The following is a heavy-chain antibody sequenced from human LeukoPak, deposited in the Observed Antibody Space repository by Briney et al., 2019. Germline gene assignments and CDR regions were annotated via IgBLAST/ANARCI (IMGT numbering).Heavy chain of an antibody. CDR3: ARGFGGYDLAY. CDR1: GGTFSSYA. D-gene: IGHD5-12*01. J-gene: IGHJ4*02. V-gene: IGHV1-69*10. Sequence: GASVKVSCKASGGTFSSYAISWVRQAPGQGLEWMGGIIPIFGIANYAQKFQGRVTITADKSTSTAYMELGSLRSEDTAVYYCARGFGGYDLAYWGQGTLVTVSS. CDR2: IIPIFGIA.